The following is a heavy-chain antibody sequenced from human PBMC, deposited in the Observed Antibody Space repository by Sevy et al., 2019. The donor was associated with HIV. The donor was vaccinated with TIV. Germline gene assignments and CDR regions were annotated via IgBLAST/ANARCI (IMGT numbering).Heavy chain of an antibody. V-gene: IGHV3-23*01. D-gene: IGHD3-10*01. J-gene: IGHJ4*02. CDR3: AKDGGVMVRGVIITKGYFDY. Sequence: GGSLRLSCAASGFTFSSYAMSWVRQAPGKGLEWVSAISGSGGSTYYADSVKGRSTISRDNSKNTLYQQMNSLRAEDTAVYYCAKDGGVMVRGVIITKGYFDYWGQGTLVTVSS. CDR2: ISGSGGST. CDR1: GFTFSSYA.